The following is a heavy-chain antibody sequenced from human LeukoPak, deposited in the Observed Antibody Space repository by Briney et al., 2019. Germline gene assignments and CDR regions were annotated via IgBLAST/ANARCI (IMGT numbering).Heavy chain of an antibody. J-gene: IGHJ4*02. D-gene: IGHD6-19*01. CDR3: ARLRGYSSGWYWEFDY. CDR2: IYYSGST. Sequence: ASETLSLTCTVSGGSISSYYWSWIRQPPGKGLEWIGYIYYSGSTNYNPSLKSRVTISVDTSKNQFSLKLSSVTAADTAVYYCARLRGYSSGWYWEFDYWGQGTLVTVSS. V-gene: IGHV4-59*08. CDR1: GGSISSYY.